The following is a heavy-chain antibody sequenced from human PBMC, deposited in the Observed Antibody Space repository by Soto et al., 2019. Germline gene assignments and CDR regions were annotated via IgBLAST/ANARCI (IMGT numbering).Heavy chain of an antibody. CDR3: ASPHRGSYCISTSCHYGMDV. CDR2: IIPIFGTA. Sequence: QVQLVQSGAEVKKPGSSVKVSCKASGGTFSSYAIGWVRQAPGQGLEWMGGIIPIFGTANYAQKFQGRVTITADESTRTAYMELSSLRSEDTAVYYCASPHRGSYCISTSCHYGMDVWGQGTTVTVSS. CDR1: GGTFSSYA. D-gene: IGHD2-2*01. V-gene: IGHV1-69*12. J-gene: IGHJ6*02.